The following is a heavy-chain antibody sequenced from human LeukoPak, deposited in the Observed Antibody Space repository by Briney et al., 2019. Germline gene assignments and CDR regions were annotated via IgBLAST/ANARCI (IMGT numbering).Heavy chain of an antibody. V-gene: IGHV3-48*03. D-gene: IGHD1-26*01. Sequence: GGSLRLSCAASGFIVSSNYMNWVRQAPGKGLEWVSYISKSGGNTNYADSVKGRFTISRDNAKNSLYLQMNSLRAEDTAVYYCARVRQSGSPLDYWGQGTLVTVSS. CDR2: ISKSGGNT. CDR3: ARVRQSGSPLDY. CDR1: GFIVSSNY. J-gene: IGHJ4*02.